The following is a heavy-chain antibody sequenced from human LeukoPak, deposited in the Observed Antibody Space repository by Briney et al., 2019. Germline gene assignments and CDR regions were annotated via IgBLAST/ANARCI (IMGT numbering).Heavy chain of an antibody. J-gene: IGHJ6*02. CDR3: TTESSGSYSDCMDV. CDR1: GFAFNNAW. Sequence: GGSLRLSCAASGFAFNNAWLGWVRQAAGKGLEWVGRIKSKTDGGTTESAAPVKGRFTISRDDSKNTLFLQMNSLKTEDTAVYFCTTESSGSYSDCMDVWGQGTTVTVSS. CDR2: IKSKTDGGTT. D-gene: IGHD1-26*01. V-gene: IGHV3-15*01.